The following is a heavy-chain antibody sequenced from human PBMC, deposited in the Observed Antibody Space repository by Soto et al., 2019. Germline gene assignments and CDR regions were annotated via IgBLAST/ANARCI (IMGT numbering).Heavy chain of an antibody. Sequence: GKGLEWIGDFYSSGSPHHNPSLKNRVSISEDRSKNEFSLKLSSVTAADTAIYYCAREFYYDSSGIGFDSWGQGTLVTVS. D-gene: IGHD3-22*01. CDR2: FYSSGSP. V-gene: IGHV4-59*01. CDR3: AREFYYDSSGIGFDS. J-gene: IGHJ4*02.